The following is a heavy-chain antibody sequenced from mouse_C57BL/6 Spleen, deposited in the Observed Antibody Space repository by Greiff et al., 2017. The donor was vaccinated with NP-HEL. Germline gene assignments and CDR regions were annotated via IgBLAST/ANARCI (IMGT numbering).Heavy chain of an antibody. D-gene: IGHD2-1*01. CDR1: GFTFTDYY. CDR3: ARSGNYGYFDV. V-gene: IGHV7-3*01. CDR2: IRNKANGYTT. Sequence: EVMLVESGGGLVQPGGSLSLSCAASGFTFTDYYMSWVRQPPGKALEWLGFIRNKANGYTTEYSASVKGRFTISRDNYKSILYLQMNALRAEDSATYYCARSGNYGYFDVWGTGTTVTVSS. J-gene: IGHJ1*03.